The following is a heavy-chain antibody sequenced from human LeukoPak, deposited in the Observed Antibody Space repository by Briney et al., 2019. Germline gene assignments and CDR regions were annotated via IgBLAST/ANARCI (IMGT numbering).Heavy chain of an antibody. CDR1: GYTFTSYA. CDR2: INAGNGNT. D-gene: IGHD6-19*01. J-gene: IGHJ3*02. CDR3: ARDGVGRWLVHDAFDI. V-gene: IGHV1-3*01. Sequence: ASVKVSCKASGYTFTSYAMHWVRQAPGQRLEWMGWINAGNGNTKYSQKFQGRVTITRDTSASTAYMELSSLRSEDAAVYYCARDGVGRWLVHDAFDIWGQGTMVTVSS.